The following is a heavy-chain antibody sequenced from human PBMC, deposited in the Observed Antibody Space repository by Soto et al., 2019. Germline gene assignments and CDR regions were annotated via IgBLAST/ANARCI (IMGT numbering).Heavy chain of an antibody. D-gene: IGHD5-12*01. V-gene: IGHV4-30-2*01. Sequence: QIHLQESGSGLVKPSQTLSLTCAVSGYSISSGGYYWSWIRQPQGRGLEWIGYIFHNGGTYYNPSLESRVTISLDRSKNQFSLKVSAVTAADTALYYCARLDGYNSFDFWGQGTLVTVSS. CDR1: GYSISSGGYY. CDR2: IFHNGGT. CDR3: ARLDGYNSFDF. J-gene: IGHJ4*02.